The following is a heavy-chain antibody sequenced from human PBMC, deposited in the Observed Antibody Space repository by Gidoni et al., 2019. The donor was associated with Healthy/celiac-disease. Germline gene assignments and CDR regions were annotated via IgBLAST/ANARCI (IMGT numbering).Heavy chain of an antibody. D-gene: IGHD6-19*01. CDR2: ISYAGSNH. V-gene: IGHV3-30*18. J-gene: IGHJ6*02. CDR1: GFTFRSYG. CDR3: SKVYRSGWYYYYYGMDV. Sequence: QVQLVESGGGGVQPGRSLRISCAASGFTFRSYGMHWVRQAQGKGLEWVAVISYAGSNHYYADSVTGRFTISRDNSKNTLYLQLNSLRAYDTAVYYCSKVYRSGWYYYYYGMDVWGHGTTVTVSS.